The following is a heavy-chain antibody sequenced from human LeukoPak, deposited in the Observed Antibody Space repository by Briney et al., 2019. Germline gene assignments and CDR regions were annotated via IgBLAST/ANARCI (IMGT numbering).Heavy chain of an antibody. CDR1: GFTFSSYA. V-gene: IGHV3-21*01. J-gene: IGHJ5*02. CDR2: ISSSSSYI. CDR3: ASATLYSSLDWFDP. Sequence: GGSLRLSCAASGFTFSSYAMSWVRQAPGKGLEWVSSISSSSSYIYYADSVKGRFTISRDNAKNSLYLQMNSLRAEDTAVYYCASATLYSSLDWFDPWGQGTLVTVSS. D-gene: IGHD6-19*01.